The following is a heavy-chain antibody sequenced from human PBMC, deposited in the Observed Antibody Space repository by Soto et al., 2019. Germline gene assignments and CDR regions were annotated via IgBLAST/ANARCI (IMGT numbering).Heavy chain of an antibody. Sequence: QVQLVESGGGVVQPGRSLRLSCAASGFTFSSYGMHWVRQAPGKGLEWVAVIWYDGSNKYYADSVKGRFTISRDNSKNTLYLQMNSLRAEDTAVYYCARASGRGIAAAGISSFIDYWGQGTLVTVSS. J-gene: IGHJ4*02. V-gene: IGHV3-33*01. D-gene: IGHD6-13*01. CDR2: IWYDGSNK. CDR3: ARASGRGIAAAGISSFIDY. CDR1: GFTFSSYG.